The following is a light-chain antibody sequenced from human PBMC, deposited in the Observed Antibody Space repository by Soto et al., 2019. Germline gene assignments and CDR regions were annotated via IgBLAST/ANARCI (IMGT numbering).Light chain of an antibody. V-gene: IGKV3-11*01. J-gene: IGKJ1*01. CDR2: DTS. Sequence: EIVLTQSPATLSLSPGERATLSCRASQSVSSDLAWFQHKPGQAPRLLIYDTSNRAYGIPARFSASGSGTDFTLTISTLEPEDSAVYYCQQRTNWLWTFGQGTKVDIK. CDR3: QQRTNWLWT. CDR1: QSVSSD.